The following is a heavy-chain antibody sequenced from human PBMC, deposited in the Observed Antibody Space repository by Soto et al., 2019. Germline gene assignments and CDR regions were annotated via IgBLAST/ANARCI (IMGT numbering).Heavy chain of an antibody. J-gene: IGHJ2*01. Sequence: QVQLVESGGGVVQPGRSLRLSCAASGFTFSSYAMHWVRQAPGKGLEWVAVISYDGSNKYYADSVKGRFTISRDNSKNPRYLQMNSLRAEDTAVYYCARDREGSVTAILYWYFDLWGRGTLVTVSS. CDR3: ARDREGSVTAILYWYFDL. CDR2: ISYDGSNK. CDR1: GFTFSSYA. D-gene: IGHD2-21*02. V-gene: IGHV3-30-3*01.